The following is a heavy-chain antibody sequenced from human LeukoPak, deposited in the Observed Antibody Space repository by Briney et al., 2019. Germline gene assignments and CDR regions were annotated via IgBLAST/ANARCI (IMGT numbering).Heavy chain of an antibody. CDR1: GFTFSSYA. D-gene: IGHD3-10*01. CDR3: TRYYGSGSYNLDY. J-gene: IGHJ4*02. CDR2: IRSKAYGETT. Sequence: GGSLRLSCAASGFTFSSYAMSWVRQAPGKGLEWVGFIRSKAYGETTECAASVKGRFTFSRDDSKSIAYLQMNSLKTEDAAVYYCTRYYGSGSYNLDYWGQGTLVIVSS. V-gene: IGHV3-49*04.